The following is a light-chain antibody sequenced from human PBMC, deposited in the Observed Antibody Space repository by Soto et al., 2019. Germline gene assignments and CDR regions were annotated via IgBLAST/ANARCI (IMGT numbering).Light chain of an antibody. Sequence: QSVLTQPPSVSGAPGQRVTISCTGSSSNIGAAYDVHWYQQFPGTAPKLLIYHNSDRPSGVPDRFSGSKSGTSASLAITGLQAEDEADYYCQSYDSRLSAWVFGGGTKLTVL. CDR2: HNS. J-gene: IGLJ3*02. V-gene: IGLV1-40*01. CDR1: SSNIGAAYD. CDR3: QSYDSRLSAWV.